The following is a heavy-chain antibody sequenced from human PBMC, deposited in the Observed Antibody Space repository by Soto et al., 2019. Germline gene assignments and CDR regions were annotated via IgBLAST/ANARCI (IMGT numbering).Heavy chain of an antibody. CDR1: GYSFTSYW. CDR2: IYPGDSDT. CDR3: ARSTDIVVVPAAIREVDWFDP. D-gene: IGHD2-2*02. Sequence: PGESLKISCKGSGYSFTSYWIGWVRQMPGKGLEWMGIIYPGDSDTRYSPSFQGQVTISADKSISTAYLQWSSLKASDTAMYYCARSTDIVVVPAAIREVDWFDPWGQGTLVTVSS. V-gene: IGHV5-51*01. J-gene: IGHJ5*02.